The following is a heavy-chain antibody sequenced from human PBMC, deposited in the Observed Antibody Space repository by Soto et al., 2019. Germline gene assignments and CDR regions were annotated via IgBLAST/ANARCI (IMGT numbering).Heavy chain of an antibody. CDR1: GGSISSYY. Sequence: SETLSLTCTVSGGSISSYYWSWIRQPPGKGLEWIGYIYYSGSTNYNPSLKSRVTISVDTSKNQFSLKLSSVTAADTAVYYCARGVEALPGRDYDILTGPLDYWSQGTLVTVS. J-gene: IGHJ4*02. V-gene: IGHV4-59*01. CDR2: IYYSGST. D-gene: IGHD3-9*01. CDR3: ARGVEALPGRDYDILTGPLDY.